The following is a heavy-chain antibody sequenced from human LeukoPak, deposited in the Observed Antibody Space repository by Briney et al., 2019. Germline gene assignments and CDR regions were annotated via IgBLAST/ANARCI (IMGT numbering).Heavy chain of an antibody. CDR2: IIPIFGTA. J-gene: IGHJ4*02. V-gene: IGHV1-69*05. CDR3: AAGYYYDSSGYYYALDY. CDR1: GGTFSSYA. Sequence: SVKVSCKASGGTFSSYAISWVRQAPGQGLEWMGGIIPIFGTANYAQKFQGRVTITTDEFTITAYMELSSLRSEDTAVYYCAAGYYYDSSGYYYALDYWGQGTLVTVSS. D-gene: IGHD3-22*01.